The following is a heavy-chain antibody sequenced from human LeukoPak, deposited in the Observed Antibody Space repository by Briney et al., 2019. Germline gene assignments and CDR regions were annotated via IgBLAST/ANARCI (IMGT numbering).Heavy chain of an antibody. J-gene: IGHJ3*02. V-gene: IGHV3-33*06. Sequence: GRSLRLSCVTSGFTFKNYGMHWVRQAPGKGLEWVAIIWYDGSKTYYGDSVKGRLTISRDNSKNTLYLQMNSLRVEDTAVYFCAKDWDFWRGYPYAFDIWGQGTMVTVPS. CDR3: AKDWDFWRGYPYAFDI. CDR1: GFTFKNYG. CDR2: IWYDGSKT. D-gene: IGHD3-3*01.